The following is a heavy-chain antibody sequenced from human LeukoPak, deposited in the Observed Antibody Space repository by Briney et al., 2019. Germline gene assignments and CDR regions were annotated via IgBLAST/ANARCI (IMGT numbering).Heavy chain of an antibody. CDR1: GGSISSSSYY. J-gene: IGHJ6*03. D-gene: IGHD3-22*01. CDR3: ARQRYDSSGYYRPAYYYYYMDV. CDR2: IYYSGST. Sequence: SETLSLTCTVSGGSISSSSYYWGWIRQPPGKGLEWIGSIYYSGSTYYNPSLKRRVTMSVDTSKNQFSLKLSSVTAADTAVYYCARQRYDSSGYYRPAYYYYYMDVWGKGTTVTVSS. V-gene: IGHV4-39*01.